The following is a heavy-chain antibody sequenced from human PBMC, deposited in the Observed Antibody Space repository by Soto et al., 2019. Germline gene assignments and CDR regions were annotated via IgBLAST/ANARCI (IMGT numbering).Heavy chain of an antibody. Sequence: SETLSLTCTVSGGSVSSGSYYWSWIRQPPGKGLEWIGYIYYSENTYHNQSLESRVTISVDASKNDFSLKVTSATVADTAIYYCARLGGYCDRTGCYGCYALDVWGQGTTVTVSS. J-gene: IGHJ6*02. V-gene: IGHV4-61*03. CDR3: ARLGGYCDRTGCYGCYALDV. CDR1: GGSVSSGSYY. CDR2: IYYSENT. D-gene: IGHD2-15*01.